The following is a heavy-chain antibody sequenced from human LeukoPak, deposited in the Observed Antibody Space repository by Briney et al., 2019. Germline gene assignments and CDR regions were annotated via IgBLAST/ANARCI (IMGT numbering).Heavy chain of an antibody. CDR1: GGSISSYY. CDR2: IYYSGST. CDR3: ARLVAVAGTGYFDY. V-gene: IGHV4-59*08. D-gene: IGHD6-19*01. J-gene: IGHJ4*02. Sequence: PSETLSLTCTVSGGSISSYYWSWIREPPGEGVEWSGYIYYSGSTNYNPSLKRRVTISVDTSKNQFSLKLSSVTAADTAVYSCARLVAVAGTGYFDYWGQGTLVTVSS.